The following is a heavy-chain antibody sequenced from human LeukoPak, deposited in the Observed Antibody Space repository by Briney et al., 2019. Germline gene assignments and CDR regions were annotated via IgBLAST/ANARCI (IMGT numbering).Heavy chain of an antibody. D-gene: IGHD5-18*01. J-gene: IGHJ4*02. CDR1: GGSISSSSYY. V-gene: IGHV4-39*01. CDR2: IYYCGST. Sequence: SETLSLTCTVSGGSISSSSYYWGWIRQPPGKGLEWIGSIYYCGSTYYNPSLKSRVTISVDTSKNQFSLKLSSVTAADTAVYYCARQGDTAMVYYWGQGTLVTVSS. CDR3: ARQGDTAMVYY.